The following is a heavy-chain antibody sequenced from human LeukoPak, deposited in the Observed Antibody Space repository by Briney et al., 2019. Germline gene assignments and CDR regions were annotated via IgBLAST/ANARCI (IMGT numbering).Heavy chain of an antibody. CDR1: GGSISSSSYY. CDR3: ARLVVSTWYHEVLLGRDY. J-gene: IGHJ4*02. Sequence: SETLSLTCTVSGGSISSSSYYWGWIRQPPGKGLEWIGSIYYSGSTYYNPSLKSRVTISVRPSKNQFSLKLSSVTAADTAVYYCARLVVSTWYHEVLLGRDYWGQGTLVTVSS. D-gene: IGHD6-13*01. CDR2: IYYSGST. V-gene: IGHV4-39*01.